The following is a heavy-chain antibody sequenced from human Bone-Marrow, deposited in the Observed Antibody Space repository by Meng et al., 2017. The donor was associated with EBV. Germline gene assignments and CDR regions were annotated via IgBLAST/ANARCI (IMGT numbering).Heavy chain of an antibody. CDR1: VDSVRFSNYH. Sequence: QLQFQESGPGLVKPSXALLRTCTXTVDSVRFSNYHWGWLRQPPGKGLEWIESIYFTGTTFYNPSLKSRVSISVDRSKNQFSLRLISVTAADTAMYYCARHRSPLSGSYPGGSDYWGQGALVTVSS. V-gene: IGHV4-39*01. CDR3: ARHRSPLSGSYPGGSDY. J-gene: IGHJ4*02. D-gene: IGHD1-26*01. CDR2: IYFTGTT.